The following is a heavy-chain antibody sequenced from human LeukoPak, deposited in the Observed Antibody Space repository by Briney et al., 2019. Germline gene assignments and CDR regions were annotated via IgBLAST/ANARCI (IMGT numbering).Heavy chain of an antibody. J-gene: IGHJ4*02. Sequence: RLSCAASGFTFSNYGMHWVRQAPGKGLEWVAVIWYDGSNKYYADSVKGRFTISRDNSKNTLYLQMNSLRAEDTAVYYCARNYAAISESPDYWGQGTLVTVSS. D-gene: IGHD2-2*01. CDR3: ARNYAAISESPDY. V-gene: IGHV3-33*01. CDR1: GFTFSNYG. CDR2: IWYDGSNK.